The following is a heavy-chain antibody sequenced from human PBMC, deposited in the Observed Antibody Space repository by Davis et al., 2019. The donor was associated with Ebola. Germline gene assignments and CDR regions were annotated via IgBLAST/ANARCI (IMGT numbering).Heavy chain of an antibody. CDR2: INYTGST. J-gene: IGHJ4*02. CDR3: ARWGSYYDFWSGYYTSTNFDY. CDR1: GGSFSDYN. D-gene: IGHD3-3*01. Sequence: MPSETLSLTCAVYGGSFSDYNWSWIRQPPGKGLEWIGEINYTGSTNYNPSLKSRVTISVDTSKNQFSLKLSSVTAADTAVYYCARWGSYYDFWSGYYTSTNFDYWGQGTLVTVSS. V-gene: IGHV4-34*01.